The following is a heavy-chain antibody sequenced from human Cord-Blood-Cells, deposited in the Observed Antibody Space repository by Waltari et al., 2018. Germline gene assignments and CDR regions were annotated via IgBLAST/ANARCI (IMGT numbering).Heavy chain of an antibody. CDR1: GGSISSSSYY. CDR3: ARRFVWFDP. J-gene: IGHJ5*02. V-gene: IGHV4-39*01. D-gene: IGHD3-10*01. CDR2: IYYSGST. Sequence: QLQLQESGPGLVKPSETLSLTCTVSGGSISSSSYYWGWIRQPPGKGQEWIGSIYYSGSTYYNPSLKSRVTISVDTSKNQFSLKLSSVTAADTAVYYCARRFVWFDPWGQGTLVTVSS.